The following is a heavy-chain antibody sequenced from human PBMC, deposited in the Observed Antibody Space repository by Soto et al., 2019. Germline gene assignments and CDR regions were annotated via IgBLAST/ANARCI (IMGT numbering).Heavy chain of an antibody. J-gene: IGHJ4*02. Sequence: SETLYLTCTVSGGSTSHYYWNWIRQPPGKGLEWIGYIFYSGSTNYNPSLKSRVTISVDPSKNQFSLSLSSVTTADTAIYYGATSYGNAWYTYWGQGTHVTVSS. D-gene: IGHD6-13*01. CDR1: GGSTSHYY. CDR3: ATSYGNAWYTY. CDR2: IFYSGST. V-gene: IGHV4-59*01.